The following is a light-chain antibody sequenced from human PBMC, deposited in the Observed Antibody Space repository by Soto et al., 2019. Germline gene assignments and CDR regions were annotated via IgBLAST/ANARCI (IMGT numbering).Light chain of an antibody. Sequence: QSVLTQPPSASGTPGQRVTMSCSGSSSNIGNNFVYWYQQFPGTAPKLLIYRNNLRPSGVPDRFSGSKSGTSASLAFSGLRSEDDADYYCAAWDDSLSGVLFGGGTKLTVL. CDR3: AAWDDSLSGVL. CDR2: RNN. V-gene: IGLV1-47*01. J-gene: IGLJ2*01. CDR1: SSNIGNNF.